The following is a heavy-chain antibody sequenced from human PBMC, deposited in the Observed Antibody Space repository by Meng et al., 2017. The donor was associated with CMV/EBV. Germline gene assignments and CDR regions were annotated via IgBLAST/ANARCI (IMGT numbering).Heavy chain of an antibody. D-gene: IGHD3-3*01. CDR3: ARGGTDYWSGYVWFDP. Sequence: ESLKISCTVSAGSISSYYWTWIRPPPGKGLEWVGYIYYNGNTNYNPSLKSRFTISVDTSKNQFSLKMSYVTAADTAVYYCARGGTDYWSGYVWFDPWGQGTLVTVSS. CDR1: AGSISSYY. J-gene: IGHJ5*02. CDR2: IYYNGNT. V-gene: IGHV4-59*01.